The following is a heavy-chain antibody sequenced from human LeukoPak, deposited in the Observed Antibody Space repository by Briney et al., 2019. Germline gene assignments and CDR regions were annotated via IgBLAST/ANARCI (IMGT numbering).Heavy chain of an antibody. CDR2: IFYSGST. Sequence: SETLSLTCTVSGGSISSYYWSWIRQPPGKGLEWIGYIFYSGSTNYNPSLKSRVTISVDTSKNQFSLKLSSVTAADTAVYYCARAVGSFDWLPLFDYWGQGTLVTVSS. CDR1: GGSISSYY. V-gene: IGHV4-59*12. CDR3: ARAVGSFDWLPLFDY. D-gene: IGHD3-9*01. J-gene: IGHJ4*02.